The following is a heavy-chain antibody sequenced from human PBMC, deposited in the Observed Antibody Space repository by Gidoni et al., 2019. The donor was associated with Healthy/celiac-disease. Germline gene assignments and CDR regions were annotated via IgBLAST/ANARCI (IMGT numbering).Heavy chain of an antibody. D-gene: IGHD1-26*01. J-gene: IGHJ5*02. V-gene: IGHV3-33*01. CDR2: VWYDGSNR. CDR1: GLTFSSFG. Sequence: QVQLVESGGGVVQPVRSLILACAAAGLTFSSFGFHRVRQAPGKGVEWVAIVWYDGSNRYYADSGKGRFTIARDNSKDTLYLQMSSLRAEDTAVYYCARDSRTTSALLGRWDWFDPWGQGTLVTVSS. CDR3: ARDSRTTSALLGRWDWFDP.